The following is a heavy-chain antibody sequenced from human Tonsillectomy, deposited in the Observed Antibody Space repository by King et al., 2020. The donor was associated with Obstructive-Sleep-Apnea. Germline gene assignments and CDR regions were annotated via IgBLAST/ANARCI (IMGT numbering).Heavy chain of an antibody. CDR2: IKQDGREK. CDR1: GFTFSSYL. V-gene: IGHV3-7*01. Sequence: QLVQSGGGLVQPGGSLRLSCAASGFTFSSYLMSWVRQAPGKGLEWVANIKQDGREKYYVDSVKGRFTISRDNAKNSLYLQMNSLRAEDTAVYYCARDPSGYWGQGTLVTVSS. D-gene: IGHD7-27*01. CDR3: ARDPSGY. J-gene: IGHJ4*02.